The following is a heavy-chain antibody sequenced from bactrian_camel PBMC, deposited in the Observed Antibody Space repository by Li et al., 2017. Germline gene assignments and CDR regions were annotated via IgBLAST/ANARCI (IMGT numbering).Heavy chain of an antibody. CDR1: GFTFSSYA. CDR2: INSAGSSI. V-gene: IGHV3S40*01. Sequence: VQLVESGGGLVQPGGSLRLSCAASGFTFSSYAMSWVRQAPGKGLEWVSGINSAGSSIYYADSVKGRFTISRDNAKNTVYLQMNSLKPEDTADYYCMSIGSWFTFWGQGTQVTVS. J-gene: IGHJ4*01. D-gene: IGHD6*01. CDR3: MSIGSWFTF.